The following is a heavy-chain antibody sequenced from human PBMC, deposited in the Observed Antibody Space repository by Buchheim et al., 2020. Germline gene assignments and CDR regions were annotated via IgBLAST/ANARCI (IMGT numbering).Heavy chain of an antibody. J-gene: IGHJ4*02. V-gene: IGHV3-23*01. Sequence: EVQLLESGGGLVQPGGSLRLSGAASGFTFSSYAMSWVRQAPGKGLEWVSAISGSGGSTYYADSVKGRFTISRDNSKNKLYLQMNSLRAEDTAVYYCAKAQPSQLWFGELWTFDYWGQGTL. CDR3: AKAQPSQLWFGELWTFDY. CDR1: GFTFSSYA. CDR2: ISGSGGST. D-gene: IGHD3-10*01.